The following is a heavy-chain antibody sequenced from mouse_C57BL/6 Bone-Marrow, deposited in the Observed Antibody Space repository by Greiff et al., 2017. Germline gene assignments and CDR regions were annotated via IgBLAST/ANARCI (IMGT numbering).Heavy chain of an antibody. J-gene: IGHJ2*01. Sequence: EVKLVESGGDLVKPGGSLKLSCAASGFTFSSYGMSWVRQTPDKRLEWVATISSGGSYTYYPDSVKGRFPISRDNAKNTRNLQMSGLKSEDTAMDYCARHLITTVVVGDYWGQGTTRTVSS. CDR2: ISSGGSYT. CDR1: GFTFSSYG. CDR3: ARHLITTVVVGDY. D-gene: IGHD1-1*01. V-gene: IGHV5-6*01.